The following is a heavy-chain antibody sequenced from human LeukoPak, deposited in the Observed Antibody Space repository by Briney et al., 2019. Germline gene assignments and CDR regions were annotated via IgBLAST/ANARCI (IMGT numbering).Heavy chain of an antibody. J-gene: IGHJ6*02. CDR1: GGSFSGYY. D-gene: IGHD2-8*01. V-gene: IGHV4-34*01. CDR2: INHSGST. CDR3: ARGGRYCTNGVCYGTPYYYYYGMDV. Sequence: SETLSLTCAVYGGSFSGYYWSWIRQPPGKGLEWIGEINHSGSTNYNPSLKSRVTISVDTSKNQFSLKLSSVTPADTAVYYCARGGRYCTNGVCYGTPYYYYYGMDVWGQGTTVTVSS.